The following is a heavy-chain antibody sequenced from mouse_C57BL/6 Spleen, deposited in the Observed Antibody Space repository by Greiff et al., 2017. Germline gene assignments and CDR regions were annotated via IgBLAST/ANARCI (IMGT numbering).Heavy chain of an antibody. D-gene: IGHD1-2*01. Sequence: QVQLQQPGAELVQPGASVKLSCKASGYTFTSYWMQWVQQRPGKGLEWIGEIDPSDSYTNYNQKFKGKATLTVDTSSSTAYMQLSSLTSEDSAVYYCALRLRPTLCDYWGQGTTLTVSS. CDR3: ALRLRPTLCDY. J-gene: IGHJ2*01. CDR1: GYTFTSYW. V-gene: IGHV1-50*01. CDR2: IDPSDSYT.